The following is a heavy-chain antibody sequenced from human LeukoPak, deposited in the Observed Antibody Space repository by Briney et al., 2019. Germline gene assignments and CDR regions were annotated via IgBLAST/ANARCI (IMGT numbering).Heavy chain of an antibody. CDR2: IWHDGSNK. Sequence: GGSLRLSCAASGFTFSSSGMHWVRQAPGKGLEWVAVIWHDGSNKYYAESVKGRFTISRDNSKNTLFLQMNSLRADDTAVYYCARTIAVAGPYYFDYWGQGTLVTVSS. J-gene: IGHJ4*02. D-gene: IGHD6-19*01. CDR3: ARTIAVAGPYYFDY. V-gene: IGHV3-33*01. CDR1: GFTFSSSG.